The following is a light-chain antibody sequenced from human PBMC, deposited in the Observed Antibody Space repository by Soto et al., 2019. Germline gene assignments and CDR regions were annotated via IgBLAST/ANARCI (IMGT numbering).Light chain of an antibody. J-gene: IGKJ4*01. CDR3: QQYGSSPGLT. Sequence: EIVLTQSPGTLSLSPGERATLSCRASQSVSSSYLAWYQQKPGQAPRLPIYGASSRATGIPDRFSGSGSGTDFALTISRLEPEDFAGYYCQQYGSSPGLTFGGGTKVEIK. V-gene: IGKV3-20*01. CDR1: QSVSSSY. CDR2: GAS.